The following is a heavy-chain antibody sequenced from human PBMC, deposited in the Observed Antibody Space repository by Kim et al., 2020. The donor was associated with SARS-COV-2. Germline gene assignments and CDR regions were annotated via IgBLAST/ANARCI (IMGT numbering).Heavy chain of an antibody. V-gene: IGHV1-69*13. CDR1: GGTFSSYA. CDR3: ARTYRGPWYFDL. D-gene: IGHD5-12*01. CDR2: IIPIFGTA. J-gene: IGHJ2*01. Sequence: SVKVSCKASGGTFSSYAISWVRQAPGQGLEWMGGIIPIFGTANYAQKFQGRVTITADESTSTAYMELSSLRSENTAVYYCARTYRGPWYFDLWGRGTLVTVSS.